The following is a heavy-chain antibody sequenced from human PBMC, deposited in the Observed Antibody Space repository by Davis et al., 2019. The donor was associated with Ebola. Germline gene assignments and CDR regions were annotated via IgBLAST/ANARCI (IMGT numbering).Heavy chain of an antibody. D-gene: IGHD1-26*01. J-gene: IGHJ4*02. Sequence: MPSETLSLTCNVSGGSISSGSYYWSWIRQHPGKGLEWIGYIHYSGNTYYNPSLKSRVTISVDTSKNQFSLKLSSVTAADTAVYYCARRVGGSYYKPFDYWGQGTLVTVSS. CDR2: IHYSGNT. V-gene: IGHV4-39*01. CDR1: GGSISSGSYY. CDR3: ARRVGGSYYKPFDY.